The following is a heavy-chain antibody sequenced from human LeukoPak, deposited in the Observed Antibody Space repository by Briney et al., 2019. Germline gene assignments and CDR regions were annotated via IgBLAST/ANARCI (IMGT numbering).Heavy chain of an antibody. Sequence: GGSLRLSCAASGFTFDDYAMHWVRQAPGKGLEWVSGISWNSGSIGYADSVKGRFTISRDNAKNSLYLQMNSLRAEDTALYYCAKGGYGSGSYFVLWYFDYWGQGTLVTVSS. D-gene: IGHD3-10*01. J-gene: IGHJ4*02. CDR3: AKGGYGSGSYFVLWYFDY. CDR1: GFTFDDYA. CDR2: ISWNSGSI. V-gene: IGHV3-9*01.